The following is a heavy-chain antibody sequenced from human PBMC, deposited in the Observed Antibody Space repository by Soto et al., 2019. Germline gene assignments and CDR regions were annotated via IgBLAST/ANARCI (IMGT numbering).Heavy chain of an antibody. CDR3: AKGPDVTTFDN. Sequence: QVQLVESGGGVVQPGRSLRLSCAASGFTFSSYGMHWVRLAPGKGLEWVAVISYDGSNKYYADSVKGRFTISRDNSKNTLYLQMNSLRAEDTAVYYCAKGPDVTTFDNWGQGTLVTVSS. J-gene: IGHJ4*02. D-gene: IGHD4-17*01. CDR1: GFTFSSYG. CDR2: ISYDGSNK. V-gene: IGHV3-30*18.